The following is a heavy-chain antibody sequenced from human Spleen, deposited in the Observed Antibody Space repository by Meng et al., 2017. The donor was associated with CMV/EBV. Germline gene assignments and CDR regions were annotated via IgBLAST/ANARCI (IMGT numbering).Heavy chain of an antibody. Sequence: SETLSLTCTVSGYSISSGYYWGWIRQPPGKGLEWIGSIYHGGSTYYNPSLRSRVTMSVDTSKNQFSLKLSSVTAADTAVYYCARRRVTVYSSGWPFDYWGQGTLVTVSS. V-gene: IGHV4-38-2*02. CDR2: IYHGGST. CDR1: GYSISSGYY. D-gene: IGHD6-19*01. J-gene: IGHJ4*02. CDR3: ARRRVTVYSSGWPFDY.